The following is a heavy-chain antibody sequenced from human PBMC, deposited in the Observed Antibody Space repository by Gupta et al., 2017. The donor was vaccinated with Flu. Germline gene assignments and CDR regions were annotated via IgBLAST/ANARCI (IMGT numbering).Heavy chain of an antibody. J-gene: IGHJ6*02. CDR2: IYYSGST. D-gene: IGHD4-4*01. Sequence: QVQLQESGPGLVKPSETLSLTCTVSGGSISSYYWSWIRQPPGKGLEWIGYIYYSGSTNYNHSLKSRVTISVDTSKNQFSLKLSSVTAADTAVYYCARVYSNQLISYYYGMDVWGQGTTVTVSS. CDR1: GGSISSYY. V-gene: IGHV4-59*08. CDR3: ARVYSNQLISYYYGMDV.